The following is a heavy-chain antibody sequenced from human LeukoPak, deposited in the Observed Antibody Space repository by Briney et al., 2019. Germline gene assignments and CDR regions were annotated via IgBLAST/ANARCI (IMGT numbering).Heavy chain of an antibody. CDR2: VDPEDGET. CDR1: ECTLTDHY. CDR3: ATHAKYYYDSSGYY. D-gene: IGHD3-22*01. J-gene: IGHJ4*02. V-gene: IGHV1-69-2*01. Sequence: KMNRKASECTLTDHYLDWVQEAPGKGQGWMGLVDPEDGETIYAEKFQGRFTITADTSTDTAYMELSSLRSEDTAVYYCATHAKYYYDSSGYYWGQGTLVTVSS.